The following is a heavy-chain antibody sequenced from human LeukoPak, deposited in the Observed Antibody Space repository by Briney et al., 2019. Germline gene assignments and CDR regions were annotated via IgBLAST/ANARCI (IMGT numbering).Heavy chain of an antibody. CDR1: GFTVSTYT. D-gene: IGHD2-2*02. Sequence: GGSLRLSCASSGFTVSTYTMNWVRQAPGKGLEWVSYIGGSSSLIYYADSVKGRFTISRDNAKKSLYLQMDSLRAEDTAVYYCARDSGAYCTRTDCDTAGAFDNWGQGTMVTVSS. CDR3: ARDSGAYCTRTDCDTAGAFDN. CDR2: IGGSSSLI. V-gene: IGHV3-48*01. J-gene: IGHJ3*02.